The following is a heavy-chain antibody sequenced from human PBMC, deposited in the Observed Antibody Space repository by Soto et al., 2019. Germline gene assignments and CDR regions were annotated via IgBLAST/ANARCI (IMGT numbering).Heavy chain of an antibody. CDR1: GYTFTSYG. Sequence: ASVKVSCKXSGYTFTSYGISWVRQAPGQGLEWMGWISAYNGNTNYAQKLQGRVTMTTDTSTSTAYMELRSLRSDDTAVYYCARGGSSSSWHLRSYYYYGMDVWGQGTTVTVSS. V-gene: IGHV1-18*04. CDR2: ISAYNGNT. D-gene: IGHD6-13*01. CDR3: ARGGSSSSWHLRSYYYYGMDV. J-gene: IGHJ6*02.